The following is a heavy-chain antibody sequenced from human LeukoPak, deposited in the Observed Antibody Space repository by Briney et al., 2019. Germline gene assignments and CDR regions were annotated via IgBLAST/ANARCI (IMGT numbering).Heavy chain of an antibody. CDR2: IYHSGST. CDR3: ARGVRIAVAAPHLNY. D-gene: IGHD6-19*01. Sequence: PSQTLSLTCAVSGGSISSGDYSWSWIRQPPGKGLEWIGYIYHSGSTYYNPSLKSRVTISVDRSKNQFSLNLSSVTAADTAVYFCARGVRIAVAAPHLNYWGQGTLVTVSS. J-gene: IGHJ4*02. CDR1: GGSISSGDYS. V-gene: IGHV4-30-2*01.